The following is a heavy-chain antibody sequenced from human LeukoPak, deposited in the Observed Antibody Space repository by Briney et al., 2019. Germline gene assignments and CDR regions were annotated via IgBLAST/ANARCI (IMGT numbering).Heavy chain of an antibody. D-gene: IGHD5-12*01. CDR3: AREAYDSFDY. CDR2: IKQDGSEK. CDR1: EFTFSSYW. J-gene: IGHJ4*02. Sequence: GGSLRLSCVASEFTFSSYWMIWVRQAPGKGLEWVANIKQDGSEKYYVDSVKGRFTISRDNAKNSLFLQMNSLRAEDTAVYYCAREAYDSFDYWGQGTLVTVSS. V-gene: IGHV3-7*01.